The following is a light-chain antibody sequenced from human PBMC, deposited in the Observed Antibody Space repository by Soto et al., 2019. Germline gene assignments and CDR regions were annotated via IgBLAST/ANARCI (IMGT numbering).Light chain of an antibody. CDR2: ATS. J-gene: IGKJ3*01. CDR1: QGVGGW. Sequence: IQMTQSPSSVSASVGDRVTMTCRASQGVGGWLAWYQQKPGKVPKLLIYATSSLHSGVPSRFSGSGSGTDCTLSISSLQPADFATYYCQQTHSLPLSFGPGTKVDI. V-gene: IGKV1-12*01. CDR3: QQTHSLPLS.